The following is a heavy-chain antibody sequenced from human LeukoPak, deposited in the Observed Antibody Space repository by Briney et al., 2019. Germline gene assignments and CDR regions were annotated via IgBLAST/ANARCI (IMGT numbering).Heavy chain of an antibody. CDR3: ARSADRSGYFREITLYYFDY. V-gene: IGHV3-11*01. CDR1: GFTFSDFY. CDR2: ISNSGSTI. J-gene: IGHJ4*02. Sequence: GGSLRLSCAVSGFTFSDFYMTWIRQAPGKGLEWISYISNSGSTIYYADSVKGRFTISRDNAKNSLYLQMNSLRAEDTAVYYCARSADRSGYFREITLYYFDYWGQGTLVTVSP. D-gene: IGHD3-22*01.